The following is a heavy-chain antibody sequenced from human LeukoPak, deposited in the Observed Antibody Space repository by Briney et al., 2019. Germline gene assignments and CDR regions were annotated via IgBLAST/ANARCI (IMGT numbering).Heavy chain of an antibody. J-gene: IGHJ6*03. V-gene: IGHV3-21*01. CDR2: ISSSSSYI. D-gene: IGHD3-3*01. Sequence: PGGSLRLSCAASGFTFSSYSMNWVRQAPGKGLEWVSSISSSSSYIYYADSVKGRFTISRDNAKNPLYLQMNSLRAEDTAVYYCARAPSKYDFWSGYHYYYMDVWGKGTTVTVSS. CDR1: GFTFSSYS. CDR3: ARAPSKYDFWSGYHYYYMDV.